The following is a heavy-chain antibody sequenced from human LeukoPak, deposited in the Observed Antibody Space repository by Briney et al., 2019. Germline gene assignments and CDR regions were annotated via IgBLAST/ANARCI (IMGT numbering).Heavy chain of an antibody. CDR2: ISYDGSNK. CDR1: GFTFSSYG. CDR3: AKYPYSNYLGNWYFDL. V-gene: IGHV3-30*18. D-gene: IGHD4-11*01. Sequence: PGGSLRLSCAASGFTFSSYGMHWVRQAPGKGLEWVAVISYDGSNKYYADSVKGRFTISRDNSKNTLYLQMNSLRAEDTALYYCAKYPYSNYLGNWYFDLWDRGTLVTVSS. J-gene: IGHJ2*01.